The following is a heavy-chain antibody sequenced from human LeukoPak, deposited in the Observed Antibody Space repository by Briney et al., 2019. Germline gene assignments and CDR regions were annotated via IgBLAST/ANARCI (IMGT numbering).Heavy chain of an antibody. CDR2: IYNNGRT. D-gene: IGHD3-22*01. J-gene: IGHJ4*02. CDR1: GFTVSSNY. V-gene: IGHV3-53*01. Sequence: GGSLRLSCAASGFTVSSNYMSWVRQAPGKGLEWVSVIYNNGRTSYADSVKGRFTISRDNSKNMLFLQMNSLRAEDTAVYYCAKIDYYDSSGPFDYWGQGTLVTVSS. CDR3: AKIDYYDSSGPFDY.